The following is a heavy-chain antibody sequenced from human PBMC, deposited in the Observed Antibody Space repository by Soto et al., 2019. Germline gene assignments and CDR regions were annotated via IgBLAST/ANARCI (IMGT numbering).Heavy chain of an antibody. CDR1: GFTFSSYD. Sequence: PGGSLRLSCAASGFTFSSYDMHWVRQATGKGLEWVSAMGTASDTYYAGSVKGRFTISRDNSKNTLYLQMNSLRAEDTAVYYCARDSLDTAMVIVTSYYYYYGMDVWGQGTTVTVSS. CDR3: ARDSLDTAMVIVTSYYYYYGMDV. J-gene: IGHJ6*02. D-gene: IGHD5-18*01. CDR2: MGTASDT. V-gene: IGHV3-13*01.